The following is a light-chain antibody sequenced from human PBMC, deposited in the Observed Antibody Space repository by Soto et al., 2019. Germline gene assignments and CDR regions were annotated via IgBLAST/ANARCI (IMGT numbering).Light chain of an antibody. V-gene: IGLV1-40*01. CDR1: DSNIGAGYD. CDR3: QSYDTRLGDWV. Sequence: QSVLTQPPSVSGAPGQTVTISCSGSDSNIGAGYDLHWYQQVPGTAPKLLIHSNYLRASGVPDRVSASKSVTSASLAIIGLQADDEADYYCQSYDTRLGDWVFGGGTKLTVL. J-gene: IGLJ3*02. CDR2: SNY.